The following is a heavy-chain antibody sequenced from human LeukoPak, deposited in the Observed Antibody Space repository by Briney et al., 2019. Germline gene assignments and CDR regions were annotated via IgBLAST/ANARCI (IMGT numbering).Heavy chain of an antibody. CDR3: ARAKGSTTTVITDWYFDL. J-gene: IGHJ2*01. V-gene: IGHV4-61*01. CDR1: GGSVSSGSYY. Sequence: SETLSLTCTVSGGSVSSGSYYWSWIRQPPGKGLEWIGYIYYSGSTNYNPSLRSRVTISEETSKNQFSLKLSSVTAADTAVYYCARAKGSTTTVITDWYFDLWGRGTLVTVSS. CDR2: IYYSGST. D-gene: IGHD4-23*01.